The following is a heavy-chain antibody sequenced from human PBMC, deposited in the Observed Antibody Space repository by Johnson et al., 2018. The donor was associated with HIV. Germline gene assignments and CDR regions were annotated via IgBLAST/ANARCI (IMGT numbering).Heavy chain of an antibody. CDR3: AKDLVVINVRYAFHI. CDR2: ISWNSDDI. J-gene: IGHJ3*02. V-gene: IGHV3-9*01. D-gene: IGHD3-22*01. CDR1: GFTFEDYA. Sequence: VQLVESGGGLVQPGGSLRLSCVASGFTFEDYAMYWVRQAPGKGLEWVSGISWNSDDIDYADSVKGRFTISRDNAKNSLYLQMNTLRPEDTALYYCAKDLVVINVRYAFHIWGQGTMVTVS.